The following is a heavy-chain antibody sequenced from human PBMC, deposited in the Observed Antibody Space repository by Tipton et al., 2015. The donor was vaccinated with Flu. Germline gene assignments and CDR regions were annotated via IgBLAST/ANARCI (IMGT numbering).Heavy chain of an antibody. Sequence: TLSLTCTVSGGSISSYYWSWIRQPAGKGLEWIGYIYYSGSTNYNPSLKSRVTISVDTSKNQFSLKLSSVTAADTAVYYCARALTTFHYFDYWGQGTLVTVSS. CDR2: IYYSGST. J-gene: IGHJ4*02. CDR1: GGSISSYY. V-gene: IGHV4-59*01. CDR3: ARALTTFHYFDY. D-gene: IGHD4/OR15-4a*01.